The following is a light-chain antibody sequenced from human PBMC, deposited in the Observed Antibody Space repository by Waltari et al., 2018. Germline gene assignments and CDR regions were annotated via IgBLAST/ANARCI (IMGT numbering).Light chain of an antibody. CDR1: QDINNY. Sequence: IQMTQSPSSLSAFLGDRVTITCQASQDINNYLYWYQQKPGKAPKLLIYDASNLETGVPSRFSGSGSRTDFTFTISSLQPEDIATYYCQQYDNLPLTFGGGTKVEIK. J-gene: IGKJ4*01. CDR2: DAS. CDR3: QQYDNLPLT. V-gene: IGKV1-33*01.